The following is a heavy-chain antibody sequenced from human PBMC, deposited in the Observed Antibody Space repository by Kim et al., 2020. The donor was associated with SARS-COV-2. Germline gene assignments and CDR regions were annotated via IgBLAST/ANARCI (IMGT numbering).Heavy chain of an antibody. CDR3: ARDHDRGYGEVDV. J-gene: IGHJ3*01. V-gene: IGHV4-59*01. Sequence: SHPTLTSRVTISVDTSKNPFTLKVRSVTAADTAVYYCARDHDRGYGEVDVWGQGTMVTVSS. D-gene: IGHD5-18*01.